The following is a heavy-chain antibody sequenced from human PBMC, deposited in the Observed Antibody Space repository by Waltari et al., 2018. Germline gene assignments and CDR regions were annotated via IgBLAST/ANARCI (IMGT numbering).Heavy chain of an antibody. Sequence: QVQLVQSGAEVKKPGSSVKVSCKASGGTFSSYAISWVRQAPGQGLEWMGRTIPIVGTANYAQRFQGRVTITADKSTSTAYMELSSLRSEDTAVYYCARWGAGSGSYYNIDYWGQGTLVTVSS. J-gene: IGHJ4*02. CDR3: ARWGAGSGSYYNIDY. V-gene: IGHV1-69*08. D-gene: IGHD3-10*01. CDR1: GGTFSSYA. CDR2: TIPIVGTA.